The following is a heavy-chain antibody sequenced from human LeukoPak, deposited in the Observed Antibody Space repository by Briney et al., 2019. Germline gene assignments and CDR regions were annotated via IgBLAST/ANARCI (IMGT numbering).Heavy chain of an antibody. J-gene: IGHJ4*02. V-gene: IGHV3-15*01. Sequence: PGGSLRLSCAASGFSFSNVWMIWVRQAPGKGLEWVGRIKSKGDGGTIEYAAPVKGRFTISRDDSKNTLYLEVNSLTTEDTAVYYCTTIGLTMIATCDYWGQGTLVTVSS. CDR2: IKSKGDGGTI. CDR1: GFSFSNVW. CDR3: TTIGLTMIATCDY. D-gene: IGHD3-22*01.